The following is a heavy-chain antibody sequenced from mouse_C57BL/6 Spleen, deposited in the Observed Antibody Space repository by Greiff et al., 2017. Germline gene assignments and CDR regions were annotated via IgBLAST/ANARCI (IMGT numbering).Heavy chain of an antibody. Sequence: VQLQQSGPELVKPGASVKISCKASGYAFSSSWMNWVKQRPGKGLEWIGRIYPGDGDTNYNGKFKGKATLTAAKSSSTAYMQLSSLTSEDSAVYFCARSGYYGSSFDYWGQGTTLTVSS. D-gene: IGHD1-1*01. J-gene: IGHJ2*01. CDR3: ARSGYYGSSFDY. CDR1: GYAFSSSW. CDR2: IYPGDGDT. V-gene: IGHV1-82*01.